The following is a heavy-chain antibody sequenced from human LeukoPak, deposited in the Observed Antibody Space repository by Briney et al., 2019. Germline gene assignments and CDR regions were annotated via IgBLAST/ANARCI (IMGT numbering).Heavy chain of an antibody. Sequence: SETLSLTCTVSGGSISTYYWNWIRQSPGKGLEWIGSFSSSGSPDYNPSLRSRITVSVDTSNNQVSLSLSSVTAADTALYYCARRAAGRGVSYNYYYLDVWGKGTTVTVSS. J-gene: IGHJ6*03. CDR1: GGSISTYY. V-gene: IGHV4-59*01. D-gene: IGHD6-13*01. CDR3: ARRAAGRGVSYNYYYLDV. CDR2: FSSSGSP.